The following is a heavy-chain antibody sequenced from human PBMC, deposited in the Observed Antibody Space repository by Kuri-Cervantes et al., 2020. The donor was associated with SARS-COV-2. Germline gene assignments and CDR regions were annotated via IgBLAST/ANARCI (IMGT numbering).Heavy chain of an antibody. V-gene: IGHV3-7*01. CDR2: IKQDGSEK. D-gene: IGHD3-22*01. CDR1: GFTVSSNY. Sequence: GESLKISCAASGFTVSSNYMSWVRQAPGKGLEWVANIKQDGSEKYYVDSVKGRFTISRDNAKNSLYLQMNSLRAEDTAVYYCARVIDWVPYDYWGQGTLVTVSS. J-gene: IGHJ4*02. CDR3: ARVIDWVPYDY.